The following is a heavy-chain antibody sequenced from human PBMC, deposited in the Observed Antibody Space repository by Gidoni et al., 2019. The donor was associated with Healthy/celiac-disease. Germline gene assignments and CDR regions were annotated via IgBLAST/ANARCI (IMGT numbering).Heavy chain of an antibody. V-gene: IGHV3-48*03. CDR3: AREYSSLRGVYYYYYGMDV. D-gene: IGHD3-22*01. Sequence: EVQLVESGGGLVQPGGSLRLSCAASGLPFCSYEMNWVRQAPGKGLEWVSYISSSGSTIYYADSVKGRFTISRDNAKHSLYLQMNSLRAEDTAGYYCAREYSSLRGVYYYYYGMDVWGQGTTVTVSS. CDR2: ISSSGSTI. J-gene: IGHJ6*02. CDR1: GLPFCSYE.